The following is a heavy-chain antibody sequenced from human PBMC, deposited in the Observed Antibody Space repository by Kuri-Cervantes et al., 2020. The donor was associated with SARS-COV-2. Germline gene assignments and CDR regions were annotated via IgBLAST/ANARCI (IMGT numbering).Heavy chain of an antibody. V-gene: IGHV1-2*04. J-gene: IGHJ3*02. CDR3: ARSXLFRRLVVIXQGGAFDI. Sequence: ASVKVSXKASGYXXXGYYMXXVRQAPGQGLEWMXXINPNXGGTXXXQKFQGWVTMTRDTSISTVYMXLSRLRSDDTAVYXCARSXLFRRLVVIXQGGAFDIWGQGTMVTVSS. CDR2: INPNXGGT. D-gene: IGHD3-22*01. CDR1: GYXXXGYY.